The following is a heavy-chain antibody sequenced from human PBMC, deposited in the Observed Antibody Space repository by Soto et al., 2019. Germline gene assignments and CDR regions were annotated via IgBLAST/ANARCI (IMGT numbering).Heavy chain of an antibody. D-gene: IGHD1-26*01. Sequence: VWSLRLSCAASGFSISSYAMTWVRQAPGKGLEWVSMILGSAGSTYYADSVKGRFTISRDNSRNTLYLQMNSLRVEDTAVYSCVRDRSGSYLEGFDYWGQGTMVTVSS. J-gene: IGHJ4*02. CDR3: VRDRSGSYLEGFDY. V-gene: IGHV3-23*01. CDR1: GFSISSYA. CDR2: ILGSAGST.